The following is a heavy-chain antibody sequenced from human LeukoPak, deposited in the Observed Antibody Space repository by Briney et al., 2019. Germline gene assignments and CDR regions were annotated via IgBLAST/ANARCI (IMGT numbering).Heavy chain of an antibody. V-gene: IGHV1-2*02. D-gene: IGHD3-10*01. Sequence: ASVKVSCKASGYTFTGYYMHWVRQAPGQGLEWMGWINPNSGGTNYAQKFQGRVTMTRDTSISTAYMELSRLRSDDTTVYYCARNPVRGVIIGGYWGQGTLVTVSS. CDR2: INPNSGGT. CDR1: GYTFTGYY. J-gene: IGHJ4*02. CDR3: ARNPVRGVIIGGY.